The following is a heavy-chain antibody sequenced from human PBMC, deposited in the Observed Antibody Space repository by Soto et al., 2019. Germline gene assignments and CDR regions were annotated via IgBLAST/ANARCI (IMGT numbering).Heavy chain of an antibody. J-gene: IGHJ4*02. V-gene: IGHV2-5*02. Sequence: SVPTLVNPTQTLTLTCTFSGFSLSTSGVGVGWIRQPPGKALEWLALIYWDDDKRYSPSLKSRLTITKDTSKNQVVLTMTNMDPVDTATYYCAHGSIAVAGIPFDYWGQGTLVTVSS. CDR2: IYWDDDK. CDR1: GFSLSTSGVG. D-gene: IGHD6-19*01. CDR3: AHGSIAVAGIPFDY.